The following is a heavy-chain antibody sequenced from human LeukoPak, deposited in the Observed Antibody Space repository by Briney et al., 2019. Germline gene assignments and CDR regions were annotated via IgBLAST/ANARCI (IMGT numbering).Heavy chain of an antibody. CDR2: ISYDGSNK. D-gene: IGHD3-9*01. Sequence: GRSLRLSCAASGFTFSSYAMHWVRQAPGKGLEWVAVISYDGSNKYYADSVKGRFTISRDNSKNTLYLQMNSLRAEDTAVYYCARVLRYFDLPLDWGQGTLDTVSS. J-gene: IGHJ4*02. CDR3: ARVLRYFDLPLD. CDR1: GFTFSSYA. V-gene: IGHV3-30*04.